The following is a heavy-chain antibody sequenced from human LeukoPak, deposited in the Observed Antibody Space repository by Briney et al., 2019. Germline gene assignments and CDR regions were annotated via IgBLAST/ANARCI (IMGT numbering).Heavy chain of an antibody. D-gene: IGHD3-10*01. J-gene: IGHJ4*02. Sequence: ASVKVSCKASGYDFSSYGISWERQAPGQGLQWMGWINAGNGNTKYSQKFQGRVTITRDTSASTAYMELSSLRSEDTAVYYCAREESEYYYGSGSPFAYWGQGTLVTVSS. CDR3: AREESEYYYGSGSPFAY. CDR1: GYDFSSYG. CDR2: INAGNGNT. V-gene: IGHV1-3*01.